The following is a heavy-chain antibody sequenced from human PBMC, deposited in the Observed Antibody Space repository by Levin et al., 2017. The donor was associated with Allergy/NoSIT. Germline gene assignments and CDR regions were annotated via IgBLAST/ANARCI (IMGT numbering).Heavy chain of an antibody. CDR1: GFTFITYG. Sequence: SGGSLRLSCAASGFTFITYGIHWVRQAPGKGLEWVAVIWYDGSNEYYADSVKGRFTISRDNSKSTLYLQMNSLRVEDTAVYYCARDPSKWPNYRYYGMDVWGQGTTVTVSS. CDR2: IWYDGSNE. CDR3: ARDPSKWPNYRYYGMDV. V-gene: IGHV3-33*01. J-gene: IGHJ6*02. D-gene: IGHD5-12*01.